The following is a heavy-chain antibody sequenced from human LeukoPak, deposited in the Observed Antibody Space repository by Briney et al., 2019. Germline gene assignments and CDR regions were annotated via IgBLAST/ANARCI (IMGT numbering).Heavy chain of an antibody. CDR3: AKGGVSDSGSWYGDYFDY. J-gene: IGHJ4*02. V-gene: IGHV3-30*18. D-gene: IGHD6-13*01. Sequence: PGRSLRLSCEASGFTFSSYDMHWVRQAPGKGLEWVAVVSADGSNKQYADSVKGRFTISRDNSKNTLYLQLNSLRTEDTAVYYCAKGGVSDSGSWYGDYFDYWGQGTLVTVSS. CDR1: GFTFSSYD. CDR2: VSADGSNK.